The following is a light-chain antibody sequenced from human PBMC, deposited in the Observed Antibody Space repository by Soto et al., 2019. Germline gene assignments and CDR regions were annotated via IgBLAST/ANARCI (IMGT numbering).Light chain of an antibody. Sequence: QSVLTQPPSVSAAPGQKVTISCSGSSSNIGNNYVSWYQQLPGTAPKLLIYDNNKRPSGIPDRFSGSKSGTSATLGMTGLPTGDKADYYCGTWDSSLSAHVVFGGGPSSPS. CDR3: GTWDSSLSAHVV. J-gene: IGLJ2*01. CDR2: DNN. V-gene: IGLV1-51*01. CDR1: SSNIGNNY.